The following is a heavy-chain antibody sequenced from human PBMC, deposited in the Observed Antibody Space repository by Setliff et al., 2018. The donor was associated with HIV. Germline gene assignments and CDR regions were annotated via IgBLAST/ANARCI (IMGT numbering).Heavy chain of an antibody. J-gene: IGHJ4*02. V-gene: IGHV3-30-3*01. CDR3: ASGEGWLNY. CDR2: ISYDGNYK. D-gene: IGHD2-15*01. CDR1: AFSFSNNA. Sequence: PGGSLRLSCVASAFSFSNNAMHWVRQAPGKGLEWVAVISYDGNYKYYADSVKGRFTISRDNAKNSLYLEMNSLRAGDTAVYYCASGEGWLNYWGQGTLVTVSS.